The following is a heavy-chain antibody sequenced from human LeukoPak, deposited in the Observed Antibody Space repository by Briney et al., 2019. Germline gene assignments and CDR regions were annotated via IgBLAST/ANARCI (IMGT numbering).Heavy chain of an antibody. CDR3: AKVPAAIIYFDY. D-gene: IGHD2-2*02. CDR1: GFXFSSYA. CDR2: ISGSGGST. Sequence: GGSLRLSCAASGFXFSSYAMSWVRQAPGKGLEWVSAISGSGGSTYYADSVKGRFTISRDNSKNTLYLQMNSLRAEDTAVYYCAKVPAAIIYFDYWGQGTLVTVSS. J-gene: IGHJ4*02. V-gene: IGHV3-23*01.